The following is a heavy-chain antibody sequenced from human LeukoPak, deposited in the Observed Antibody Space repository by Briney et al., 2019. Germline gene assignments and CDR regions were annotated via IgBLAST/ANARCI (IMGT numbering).Heavy chain of an antibody. CDR1: GYTFTNYG. V-gene: IGHV1-18*01. CDR3: ARGALVQQAAFGYFDY. J-gene: IGHJ4*02. CDR2: ISAYNGNT. Sequence: ASVNVSCKASGYTFTNYGISWVRQAPGQGLEWMGWISAYNGNTNYAQNLQGRVTMTTDTSTSTAYMELRSLRSDDTAVYYCARGALVQQAAFGYFDYWGQGTPVTVSS. D-gene: IGHD3-16*01.